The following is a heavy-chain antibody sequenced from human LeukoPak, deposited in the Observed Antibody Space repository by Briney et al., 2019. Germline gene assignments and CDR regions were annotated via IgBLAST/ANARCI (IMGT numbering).Heavy chain of an antibody. CDR3: ASSSWYRGYFQH. D-gene: IGHD6-13*01. CDR2: IYYSGST. Sequence: SETLSLTCTVSGGSISSYYWSWIRQPPGKGLEGIGYIYYSGSTNYNPSLKSRVTISVDTSKNQFSLKLSSVTAADTAVYYCASSSWYRGYFQHWGQGTLVTVSS. CDR1: GGSISSYY. J-gene: IGHJ1*01. V-gene: IGHV4-59*08.